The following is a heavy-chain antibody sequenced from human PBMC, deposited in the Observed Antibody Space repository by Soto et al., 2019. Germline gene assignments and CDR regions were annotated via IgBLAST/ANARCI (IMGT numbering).Heavy chain of an antibody. Sequence: ASVKVSCKASGYTFTSYAMHWVRQAPGQRLEWMGWINAGNGNTKYSQKFQGRVTITRDTSASIAYMELSSLRSEDTAVYYCARKGGYCSGGSCYWFDYWGQGTLVTV. D-gene: IGHD2-15*01. V-gene: IGHV1-3*01. CDR2: INAGNGNT. CDR3: ARKGGYCSGGSCYWFDY. CDR1: GYTFTSYA. J-gene: IGHJ4*02.